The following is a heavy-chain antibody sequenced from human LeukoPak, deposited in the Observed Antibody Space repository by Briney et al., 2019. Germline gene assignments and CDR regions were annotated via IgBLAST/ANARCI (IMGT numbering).Heavy chain of an antibody. V-gene: IGHV3-7*03. Sequence: SGGSLRLSCVAAGFTLGKYWMRWVRQAPGKGGEWVANIKLDGSSKHYLDSLNGRFTISRDNPNNSLYLQMNSLRVEDTAVFYCARDQYDTWSRRGNFDSWGQGTLVIVSS. CDR3: ARDQYDTWSRRGNFDS. CDR2: IKLDGSSK. CDR1: GFTLGKYW. J-gene: IGHJ4*02. D-gene: IGHD3-3*01.